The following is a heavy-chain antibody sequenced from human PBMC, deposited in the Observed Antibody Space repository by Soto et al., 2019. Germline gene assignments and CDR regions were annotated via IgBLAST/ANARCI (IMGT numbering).Heavy chain of an antibody. CDR2: LIPIFGTA. Sequence: ASVKASCTASWGTSSSYAISWVRQSPEQGLEWMGVLIPIFGTANYAQKFQGRVTITADESTSTAYMELSNLRSEDTAVYYCARALVQYRGNYYYGMDVCAQGTTVTVSS. CDR3: ARALVQYRGNYYYGMDV. CDR1: WGTSSSYA. J-gene: IGHJ6*02. D-gene: IGHD3-16*02. V-gene: IGHV1-69*13.